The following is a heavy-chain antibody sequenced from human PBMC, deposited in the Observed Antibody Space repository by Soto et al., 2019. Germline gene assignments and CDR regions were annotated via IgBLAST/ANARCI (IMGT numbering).Heavy chain of an antibody. Sequence: SVKVSCKASGGTFTSYTISWVRRAPGQGLEWMGRIIPVLDISNYAQRFQGRVTITADKSSSTSYMELNSLTSEDTAVYYCAREYCRGGSCSRGYFDYWGQGTLVPSPQ. CDR3: AREYCRGGSCSRGYFDY. CDR2: IIPVLDIS. CDR1: GGTFTSYT. J-gene: IGHJ4*02. D-gene: IGHD2-15*01. V-gene: IGHV1-69*02.